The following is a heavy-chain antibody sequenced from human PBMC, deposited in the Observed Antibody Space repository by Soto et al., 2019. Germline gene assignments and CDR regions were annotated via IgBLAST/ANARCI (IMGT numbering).Heavy chain of an antibody. J-gene: IGHJ4*02. D-gene: IGHD2-2*01. CDR2: INPNSGGT. V-gene: IGHV1-2*02. CDR3: ARAGVVPAAISDY. CDR1: GYTFTGYY. Sequence: ASVKVSCKASGYTFTGYYMHWVRQAPGQGLEWMGWINPNSGGTNYAQKFQGRVTMTRDTSISTAYMELSRLRSDDAAVYYCARAGVVPAAISDYWGQGTLVTVSS.